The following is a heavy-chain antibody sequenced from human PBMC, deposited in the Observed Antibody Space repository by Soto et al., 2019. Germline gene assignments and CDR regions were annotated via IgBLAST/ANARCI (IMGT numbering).Heavy chain of an antibody. D-gene: IGHD3-16*01. Sequence: ASVKVSCKASGGTFSSYAISWVRQAPGQGLEWMGGIIPIFGTANYAQKFQGRATITADKSTSTAYMELSSLRSEDTAVYYCARGTYGYYYGMDVWGQGTTVTVSS. J-gene: IGHJ6*02. V-gene: IGHV1-69*06. CDR2: IIPIFGTA. CDR3: ARGTYGYYYGMDV. CDR1: GGTFSSYA.